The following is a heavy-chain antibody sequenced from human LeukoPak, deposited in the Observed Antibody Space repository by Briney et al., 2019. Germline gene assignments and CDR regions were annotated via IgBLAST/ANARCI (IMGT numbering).Heavy chain of an antibody. J-gene: IGHJ4*02. V-gene: IGHV3-48*03. CDR1: GFTFSSYE. CDR3: ARETPDSSGWD. D-gene: IGHD6-19*01. Sequence: PGGSLRLSCAASGFTFSSYEMNWVRQAPGKGLEWVSYISSSGSTIYYADSVKGRFIISRDNAKSSLYLQMNSLRAEDTALYYCARETPDSSGWDWGQGTLVTVSS. CDR2: ISSSGSTI.